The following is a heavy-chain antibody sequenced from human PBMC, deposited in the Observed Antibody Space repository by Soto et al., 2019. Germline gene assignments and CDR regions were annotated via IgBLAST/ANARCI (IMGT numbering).Heavy chain of an antibody. J-gene: IGHJ5*02. CDR1: GGSISSYY. CDR2: IYKSGTS. CDR3: ARDYYDSSGYYYVSWFDP. Sequence: SETLSLTCTVSGGSISSYYWSWIRQPPGKELEWIGYIYKSGTSNYNPSLQSRVTISIDTSKNQFSLKLSSVTAADTAMYYCARDYYDSSGYYYVSWFDPWGQGTQVTVS. D-gene: IGHD3-22*01. V-gene: IGHV4-59*01.